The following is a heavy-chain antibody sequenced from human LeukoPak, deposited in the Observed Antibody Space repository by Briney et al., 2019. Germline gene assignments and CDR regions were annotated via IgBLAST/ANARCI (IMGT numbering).Heavy chain of an antibody. J-gene: IGHJ5*02. CDR3: ARDGLYYDFWSGPSNWFDP. V-gene: IGHV3-21*01. Sequence: GGSLRLSCAASGFTFSSYSMNWVRQAPGKGLEWVSSISSSSSYIYYADSVKGRFTISRDNAKNSLHLQMNSLRAEDTAVYYCARDGLYYDFWSGPSNWFDPWGQGTLVTVSS. CDR2: ISSSSSYI. CDR1: GFTFSSYS. D-gene: IGHD3-3*01.